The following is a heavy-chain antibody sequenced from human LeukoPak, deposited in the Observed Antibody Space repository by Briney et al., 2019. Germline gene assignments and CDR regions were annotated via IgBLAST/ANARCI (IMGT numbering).Heavy chain of an antibody. CDR2: IYHSGST. CDR1: GYSISSGYY. D-gene: IGHD6-13*01. J-gene: IGHJ5*02. Sequence: PSETLSLTCTVSGYSISSGYYWGWIRQPPGKGLEWIGSIYHSGSTYYNPSLKSRVTISVDTSKNQFSLKLSSVTAADTAVYFCARAYRSSWYANWFDPWGQGTLVTVSS. V-gene: IGHV4-38-2*02. CDR3: ARAYRSSWYANWFDP.